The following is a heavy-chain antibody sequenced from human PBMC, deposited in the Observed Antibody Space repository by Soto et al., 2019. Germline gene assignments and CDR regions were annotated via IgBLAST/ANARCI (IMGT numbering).Heavy chain of an antibody. CDR3: AKNWNWGSLVH. J-gene: IGHJ4*02. D-gene: IGHD7-27*01. V-gene: IGHV4-61*08. Sequence: SETLSLTCTVSGGSISSGGYYWSWIRQHPGKGLEWIGYIYYGGGTNYNPSLKSRVTISVDTPKNQFSLKLSSVTAADTAVYYCAKNWNWGSLVHWGQGTLVTVSS. CDR1: GGSISSGGYY. CDR2: IYYGGGT.